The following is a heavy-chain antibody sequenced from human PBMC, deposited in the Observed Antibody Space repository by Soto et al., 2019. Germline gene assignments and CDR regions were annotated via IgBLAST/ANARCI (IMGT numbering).Heavy chain of an antibody. J-gene: IGHJ5*02. V-gene: IGHV4-59*01. CDR3: ARVNYDFWSDSNWFDP. CDR2: IYYSGST. Sequence: SETLSLTCTVSGGSISSYYWSWIRQPPGKGLEWIGYIYYSGSTNYNPSLKSRVTISVDTSKNQFSLKLSSVTAADTAVYYCARVNYDFWSDSNWFDPWGQGTLVTVSS. D-gene: IGHD3-3*01. CDR1: GGSISSYY.